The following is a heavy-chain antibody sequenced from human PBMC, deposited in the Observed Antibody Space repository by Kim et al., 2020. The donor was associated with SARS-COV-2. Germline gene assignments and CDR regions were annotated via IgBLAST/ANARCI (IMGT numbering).Heavy chain of an antibody. D-gene: IGHD2-15*01. J-gene: IGHJ4*02. CDR3: ARHFRGTATRCLGRFQFDY. Sequence: SETLSLTCAVSGASISSSGYYWGWIRQPPGKGLEWIGSVYDTGSTYYNLTLKSRITISVDKTKNQFSLKLSSVTAADTSVYYCARHFRGTATRCLGRFQFDYWGEGTLCTASP. V-gene: IGHV4-39*01. CDR1: GASISSSGYY. CDR2: VYDTGST.